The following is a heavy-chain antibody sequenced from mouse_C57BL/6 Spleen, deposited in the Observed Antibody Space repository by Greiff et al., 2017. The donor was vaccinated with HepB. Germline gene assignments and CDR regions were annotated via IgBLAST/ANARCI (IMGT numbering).Heavy chain of an antibody. Sequence: QVQLQQPGAELVRPGSSVKLSCKASGYTFTSYWMDWVKQRPGQGLEWIGNIYPSDSETHYNQKFKDKATLTVDKSSSTAYMQLSSLTSEDSAVYYCARDYGNYWGYWGQGTTLAVSS. CDR3: ARDYGNYWGY. V-gene: IGHV1-61*01. CDR2: IYPSDSET. J-gene: IGHJ2*01. D-gene: IGHD2-1*01. CDR1: GYTFTSYW.